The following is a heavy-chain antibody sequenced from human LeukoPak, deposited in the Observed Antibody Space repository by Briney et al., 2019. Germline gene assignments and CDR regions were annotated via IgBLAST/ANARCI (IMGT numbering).Heavy chain of an antibody. V-gene: IGHV3-48*02. CDR3: AREATGGPDY. CDR2: ISSRSSTI. D-gene: IGHD2-8*02. CDR1: GFPFSDHE. Sequence: GGSLRLSCAASGFPFSDHEMNWVRQAPGKGLEWVSYISSRSSTIYYADSVKGRFTISRDNAKNSLYLQMNSLRDEDTAVYYCAREATGGPDYWGQGTLVTVSS. J-gene: IGHJ4*02.